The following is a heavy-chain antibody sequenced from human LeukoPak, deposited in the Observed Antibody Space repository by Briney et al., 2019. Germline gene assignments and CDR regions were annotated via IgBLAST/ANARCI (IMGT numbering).Heavy chain of an antibody. D-gene: IGHD6-13*01. CDR1: GGSISSDNYY. Sequence: SETLSLTCTVSGGSISSDNYYWGWIRQPPGKGLEWIGYIYYSGSTNYNPSLKSRVTISVDTSKNQFSLKLSSVTAADTAVYYYARGIAAAGLFDYWGQGTLVTVSS. CDR3: ARGIAAAGLFDY. CDR2: IYYSGST. V-gene: IGHV4-61*01. J-gene: IGHJ4*02.